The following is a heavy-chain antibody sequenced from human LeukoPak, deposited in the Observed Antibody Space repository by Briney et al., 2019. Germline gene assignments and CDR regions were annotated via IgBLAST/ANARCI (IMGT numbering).Heavy chain of an antibody. V-gene: IGHV1-18*01. CDR3: ARDDALVATGSFDY. CDR2: ISAYNGNT. D-gene: IGHD5-12*01. J-gene: IGHJ4*02. CDR1: GYTFSSYG. Sequence: ASVKVSCKASGYTFSSYGISWVRQAPGQGLEWMGWISAYNGNTNYAQKLQGRVTMTTDTSTSTAYMELRSLRSDDTAVYYCARDDALVATGSFDYWGQGTLVTVS.